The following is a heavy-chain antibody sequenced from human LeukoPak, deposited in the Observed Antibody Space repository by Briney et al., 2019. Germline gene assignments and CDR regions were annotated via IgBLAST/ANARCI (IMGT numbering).Heavy chain of an antibody. CDR3: ARASLGEYYYYYMDV. Sequence: SETLSLTCTVSGDSISSYYWSWIRQPPGKGLEWIGYIYYSGSTNYNPSLKSRVTISVDMSKNQFSLKLSSVTAADTAVYYCARASLGEYYYYYMDVWGKGTTVTVSS. CDR2: IYYSGST. CDR1: GDSISSYY. V-gene: IGHV4-59*01. J-gene: IGHJ6*03. D-gene: IGHD3-10*01.